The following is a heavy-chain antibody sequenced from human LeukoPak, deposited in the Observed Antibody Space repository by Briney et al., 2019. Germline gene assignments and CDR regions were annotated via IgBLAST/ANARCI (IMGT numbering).Heavy chain of an antibody. CDR3: ARAYGRYDDYFDY. J-gene: IGHJ4*02. CDR1: GFTFSSYS. Sequence: PGGSLRLSCAASGFTFSSYSMNWVRQAPGKGLEWVSSISSSSSYIYYADSVKGRFTISRDNAKNSLYLQMNSLRAEDTAVYYCARAYGRYDDYFDYWGQGTLVTVSS. V-gene: IGHV3-21*01. D-gene: IGHD5-12*01. CDR2: ISSSSSYI.